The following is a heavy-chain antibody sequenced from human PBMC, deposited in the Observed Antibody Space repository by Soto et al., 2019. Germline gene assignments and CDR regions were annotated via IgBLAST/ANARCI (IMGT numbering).Heavy chain of an antibody. CDR1: GGSISSGGYY. V-gene: IGHV4-31*03. D-gene: IGHD3-9*01. J-gene: IGHJ4*02. Sequence: SETLSLTCTVSGGSISSGGYYWSWIRQHPGKGLEWIGYIYYSGSTYYNPSLKSRVTISVDTSKNQFSLKLSSVTAADTAVYYCARSYDDYDILTGYSYFDYWGQGTLVTAPQ. CDR3: ARSYDDYDILTGYSYFDY. CDR2: IYYSGST.